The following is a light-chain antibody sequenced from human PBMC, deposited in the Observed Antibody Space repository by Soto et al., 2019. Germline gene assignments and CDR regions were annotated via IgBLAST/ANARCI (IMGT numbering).Light chain of an antibody. CDR2: AAS. Sequence: IQMTQSQSSVSASVGDRVTITCRAGQGISSYLAWYQQKPGEAPKLLIYAASSLQSGVPSRFSGSGSGTEFTLTISSLQPDDFATYYCQHYKMYSPCTSGQGTKVDI. CDR1: QGISSY. J-gene: IGKJ1*01. CDR3: QHYKMYSPCT. V-gene: IGKV1-12*01.